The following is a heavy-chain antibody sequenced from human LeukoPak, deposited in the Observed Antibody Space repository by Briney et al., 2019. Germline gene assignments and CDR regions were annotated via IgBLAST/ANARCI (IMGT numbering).Heavy chain of an antibody. J-gene: IGHJ6*02. V-gene: IGHV4-39*07. CDR2: IYYGGST. CDR3: ARDRANYYRTYYYYGMDV. CDR1: GGSISSSSYY. D-gene: IGHD3-10*01. Sequence: SETLSLTCTVSGGSISSSSYYCGWIRQPPGKGLEWIGYIYYGGSTYYNPSLKSRVTISVDTSKNQFSLKLSSVTAADTAVYYCARDRANYYRTYYYYGMDVWGQGTTVTVSS.